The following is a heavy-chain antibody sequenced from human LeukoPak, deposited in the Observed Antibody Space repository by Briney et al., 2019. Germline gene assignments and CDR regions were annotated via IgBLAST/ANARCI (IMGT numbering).Heavy chain of an antibody. CDR1: GFTFSSYG. V-gene: IGHV3-33*01. Sequence: GGSLRLSCAASGFTFSSYGMHWVRQAPGKGLEWVAVIWNDGSNKYYADSVKGRFTISRDNSKNTLYLQMNSLRAEDTAVYYCARDSDFRGEFEAEKGDYWGQGTLVTVSS. D-gene: IGHD3-16*01. CDR2: IWNDGSNK. CDR3: ARDSDFRGEFEAEKGDY. J-gene: IGHJ4*02.